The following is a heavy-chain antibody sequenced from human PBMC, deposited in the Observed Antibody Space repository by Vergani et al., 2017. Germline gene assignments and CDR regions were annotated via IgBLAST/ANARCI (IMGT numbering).Heavy chain of an antibody. V-gene: IGHV3-48*01. CDR1: GFTFDDYA. Sequence: EVQLVESGGGLVQPGRSLRLSCAASGFTFDDYAMNWVRQAPGKGLEWVSYISSSSSTIYYADSVKGRFTISRDNAKNSLYLQMNSLRAEDTAVYYCARALRAGGNSGDFDYWGQGTLVTVSS. CDR2: ISSSSSTI. J-gene: IGHJ4*02. CDR3: ARALRAGGNSGDFDY. D-gene: IGHD4-23*01.